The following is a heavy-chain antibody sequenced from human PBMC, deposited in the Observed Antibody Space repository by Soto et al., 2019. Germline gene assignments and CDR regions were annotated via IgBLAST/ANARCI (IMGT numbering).Heavy chain of an antibody. CDR1: GGTFSSYA. D-gene: IGHD6-13*01. CDR2: IIPIFGTA. J-gene: IGHJ6*02. CDR3: ATSSSWYGEYYYYGMDV. Sequence: QVQLVQSGAEVKKPGSSVKVSCKASGGTFSSYAISWVRQAPGKGLEWMGGIIPIFGTANDAQKFQGRVTITADESTSTAYMELSSLRSEDTAVYYCATSSSWYGEYYYYGMDVWGQGTMVTVSS. V-gene: IGHV1-69*12.